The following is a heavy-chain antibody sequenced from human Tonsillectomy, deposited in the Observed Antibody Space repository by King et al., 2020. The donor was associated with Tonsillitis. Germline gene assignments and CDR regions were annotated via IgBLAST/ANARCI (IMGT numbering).Heavy chain of an antibody. J-gene: IGHJ3*02. CDR3: ATKYSSGCVLYLDAFDI. D-gene: IGHD6-19*01. Sequence: QVQLQQWGAGLLKPSETLSLTCAVYGGSFSGYYWSWIRQPPGKGLEWIGEINYSGITKYNPSLKSRVTISVDTSKNQFSLKLSSVTAADTAVYYCATKYSSGCVLYLDAFDIWGQGTMVTVSS. CDR2: INYSGIT. CDR1: GGSFSGYY. V-gene: IGHV4-34*01.